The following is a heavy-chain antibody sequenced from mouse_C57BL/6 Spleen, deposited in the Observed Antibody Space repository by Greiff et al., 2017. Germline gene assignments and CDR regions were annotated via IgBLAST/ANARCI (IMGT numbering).Heavy chain of an antibody. CDR3: ARSGDYEGEMDY. Sequence: EVQLQQSGPELVKPGASVKISCKASGYTFTDYYMNWVKQSHGKSLEWIGDINPNNGGTSYNQKFKGKATLTVDKSSSTAYMELRSLTSEDSAVYYCARSGDYEGEMDYWGQGTSVTVSS. CDR2: INPNNGGT. CDR1: GYTFTDYY. V-gene: IGHV1-26*01. J-gene: IGHJ4*01. D-gene: IGHD2-4*01.